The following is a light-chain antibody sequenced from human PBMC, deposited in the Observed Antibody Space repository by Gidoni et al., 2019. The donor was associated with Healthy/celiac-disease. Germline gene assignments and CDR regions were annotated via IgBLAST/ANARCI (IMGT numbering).Light chain of an antibody. CDR3: SSYTSSITLYVV. CDR2: DVS. CDR1: SSDVGGYNY. J-gene: IGLJ2*01. Sequence: QSALTQPAAVSGSPGQSLTISCTGTSSDVGGYNYVSWYQQHPGKAPKLMIYDVSNRPSGVSNRFSGSKSGNTASLTISGLQVEDEADYYCSSYTSSITLYVVFGGGTKLTVL. V-gene: IGLV2-14*03.